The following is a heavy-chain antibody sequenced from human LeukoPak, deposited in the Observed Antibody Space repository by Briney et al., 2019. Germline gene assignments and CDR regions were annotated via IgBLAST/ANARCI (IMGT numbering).Heavy chain of an antibody. CDR1: GFTFSSYS. CDR2: ISSSSSYI. V-gene: IGHV3-21*04. D-gene: IGHD6-19*01. J-gene: IGHJ3*02. Sequence: GGSLRLSCAASGFTFSSYSMNWVRQAPGKGLEWVSSISSSSSYIYYADSVKGRFTISRDNSKNTLYLQINSLRAEDTAVYYCVKDLFPTYNVAGYDAFDIWGQGTRVTVAS. CDR3: VKDLFPTYNVAGYDAFDI.